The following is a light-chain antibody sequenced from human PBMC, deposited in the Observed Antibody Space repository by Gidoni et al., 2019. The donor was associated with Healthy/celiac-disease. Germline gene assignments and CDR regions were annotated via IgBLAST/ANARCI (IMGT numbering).Light chain of an antibody. CDR3: MQALQTPYT. V-gene: IGKV2-28*01. CDR1: QSLLYSNGYNY. CDR2: LGS. J-gene: IGKJ2*01. Sequence: EILMTPSLLSLPVTPGEPASIPCRSSQSLLYSNGYNYLDWYLQKPGQSPQLLIYLGSNRSSGVPDRFSGSGSGTDFTLKISRVEAEDVGVYYCMQALQTPYTFGQGTKLEMK.